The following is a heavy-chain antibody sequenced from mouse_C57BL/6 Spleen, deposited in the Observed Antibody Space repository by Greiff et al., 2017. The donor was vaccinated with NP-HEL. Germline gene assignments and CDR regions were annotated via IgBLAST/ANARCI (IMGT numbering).Heavy chain of an antibody. CDR2: IDPSDSYT. D-gene: IGHD4-1*01. Sequence: VQLQQPGAELVMPGASVKLSCKASGYTFTSYWMHWVKQRPGQGLEWIGEIDPSDSYTNYNQKFKGKSTLTVDKSSTTAYMQLSSLTSEDSAVYYCARGLGSYAMDYWGQGTSVTVSS. V-gene: IGHV1-69*01. CDR3: ARGLGSYAMDY. CDR1: GYTFTSYW. J-gene: IGHJ4*01.